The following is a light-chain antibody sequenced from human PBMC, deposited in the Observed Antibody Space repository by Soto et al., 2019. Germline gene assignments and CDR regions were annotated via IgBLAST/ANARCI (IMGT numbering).Light chain of an antibody. CDR2: GAS. J-gene: IGKJ5*01. CDR1: QSVSSSY. V-gene: IGKV3-20*01. Sequence: EVVLTQSPGTPSLSPGERATLSGRASQSVSSSYLAWYKQKPGQAPRLLIYGASSRATGIPDRFSGSGSGTDFTLTIRRLEPEDFAVDYCQPYGSPPTFGQRTRLEIK. CDR3: QPYGSPPT.